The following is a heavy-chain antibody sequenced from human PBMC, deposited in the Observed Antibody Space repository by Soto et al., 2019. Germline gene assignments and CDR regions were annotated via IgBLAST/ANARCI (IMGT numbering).Heavy chain of an antibody. Sequence: IGWVRQMPGKGLELMGIIYPGDSDTRYSPSFQGQVTISADKSISTAYLQWSSLKASDTAMYYCARTAAAGKYYYGMDVWGQGTTVTVSS. D-gene: IGHD6-13*01. V-gene: IGHV5-51*01. CDR3: ARTAAAGKYYYGMDV. CDR2: IYPGDSDT. J-gene: IGHJ6*02.